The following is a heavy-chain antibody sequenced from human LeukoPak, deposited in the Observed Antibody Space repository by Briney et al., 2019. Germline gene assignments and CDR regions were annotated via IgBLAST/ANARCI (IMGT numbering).Heavy chain of an antibody. CDR3: AKDCLYYDGRDHVYYFDS. CDR1: GFTFSRSA. V-gene: IGHV3-23*01. J-gene: IGHJ4*02. Sequence: PGGSLRLSCAASGFTFSRSAMTWARHGPGTGLEFVASIIYSGGATYYADSVKGRFTICRDNSKNTLYLQMNSLRAEDTALYDCAKDCLYYDGRDHVYYFDSGGQGTLVTVSS. CDR2: IIYSGGAT. D-gene: IGHD3-22*01.